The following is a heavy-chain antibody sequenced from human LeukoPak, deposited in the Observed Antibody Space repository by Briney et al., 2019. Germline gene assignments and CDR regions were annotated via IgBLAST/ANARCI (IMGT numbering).Heavy chain of an antibody. CDR2: VTYSGDP. CDR3: ASLVRGVISFDF. V-gene: IGHV4-39*07. CDR1: GGSITTPSYH. J-gene: IGHJ4*02. Sequence: PSETLSLTCNVSGGSITTPSYHWGWIRQAPGERLEWIAAVTYSGDPYYNPSLESRLSISLDVSKNQFSLQLKSVTAADTAVYHCASLVRGVISFDFWGQGVQVGVSS. D-gene: IGHD3-10*01.